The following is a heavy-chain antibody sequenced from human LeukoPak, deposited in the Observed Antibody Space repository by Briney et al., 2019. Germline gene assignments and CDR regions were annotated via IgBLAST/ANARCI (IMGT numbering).Heavy chain of an antibody. J-gene: IGHJ6*03. CDR3: ARGAIFQYYYYYMDV. D-gene: IGHD3-3*01. V-gene: IGHV1-2*02. CDR1: GYTFTGYY. CDR2: INPNSDGT. Sequence: ASVKVSCKASGYTFTGYYMHWVRQAPGQGLEWMGWINPNSDGTNYAQKLQGRVTMTTDTSTSTAYMELRSLRSDDTAVYYCARGAIFQYYYYYMDVWGKGTTVTVSS.